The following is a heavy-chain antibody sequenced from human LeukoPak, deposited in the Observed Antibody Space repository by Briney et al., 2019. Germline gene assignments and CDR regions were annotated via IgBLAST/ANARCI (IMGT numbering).Heavy chain of an antibody. V-gene: IGHV4-31*03. CDR3: ATADWESFYFDS. D-gene: IGHD1-26*01. CDR1: GGSVSRCGYY. Sequence: SETLSLTCTVSGGSVSRCGYYWNWIRQHPGKGLEWIGFTSYSEGTYYNPSLISRITISVDKSQNQFSLKMRDVTAADTAVYCCATADWESFYFDSWGQGALVGVSS. J-gene: IGHJ4*02. CDR2: TSYSEGT.